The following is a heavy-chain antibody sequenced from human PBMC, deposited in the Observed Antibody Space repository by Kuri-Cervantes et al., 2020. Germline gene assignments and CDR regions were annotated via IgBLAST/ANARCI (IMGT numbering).Heavy chain of an antibody. D-gene: IGHD6-13*01. CDR1: GFTFSSYW. CDR3: ARDREGIAAADWYFDL. Sequence: GGSLRLSCAASGFTFSSYWMHWVRQAPGKGLVWVSRINSDGSSTSYADSVKGRFTISRDNAKNTLYLQMNSLRAEDTAVYYCARDREGIAAADWYFDLWGRGTLVTVSS. V-gene: IGHV3-74*01. CDR2: INSDGSST. J-gene: IGHJ2*01.